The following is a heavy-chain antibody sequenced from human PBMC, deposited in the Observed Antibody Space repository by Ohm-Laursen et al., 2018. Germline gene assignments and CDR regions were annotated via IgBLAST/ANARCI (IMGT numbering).Heavy chain of an antibody. J-gene: IGHJ1*01. V-gene: IGHV3-7*01. CDR2: IKQDGSEK. D-gene: IGHD4-23*01. CDR1: GFTFSDYY. CDR3: ARAGILRWPEYFQH. Sequence: SLRLSCAASGFTFSDYYMSWVRQAPGKGLEWVANIKQDGSEKYYVDSVKGRFTISRDNAKNSLYLQMNSLRAEDTAVYYCARAGILRWPEYFQHWGQGTLVTVSS.